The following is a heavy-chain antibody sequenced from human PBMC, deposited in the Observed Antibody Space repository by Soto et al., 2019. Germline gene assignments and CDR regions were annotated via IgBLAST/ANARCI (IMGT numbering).Heavy chain of an antibody. D-gene: IGHD4-17*01. V-gene: IGHV4-59*10. J-gene: IGHJ6*02. CDR2: VYARGAT. CDR1: GASITSYY. CDR3: ARSSGDDFFYYGMDV. Sequence: SETLSLTCSVSGASITSYYWSWIRQSAGEGLQWIGRVYARGATNYNPSLKSRVTISGDTSKNQFSLRLTSVTAADTAVYYCARSSGDDFFYYGMDVWGHGTTVTVSS.